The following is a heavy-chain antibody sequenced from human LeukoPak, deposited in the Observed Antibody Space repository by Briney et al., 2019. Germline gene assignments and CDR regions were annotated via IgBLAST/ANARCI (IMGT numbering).Heavy chain of an antibody. CDR1: GGSFSGYY. J-gene: IGHJ5*02. CDR2: INHSGST. Sequence: SETLSLTCAVYGGSFSGYYWSWIRQPPGKCLEWIGEINHSGSTNYNPSLKSRVTISVDTSKNQFSLKLSSVTAADTAVYYCASHTYCSSTSCYSWFDPWGQGTLVTVYS. V-gene: IGHV4-34*01. CDR3: ASHTYCSSTSCYSWFDP. D-gene: IGHD2-2*01.